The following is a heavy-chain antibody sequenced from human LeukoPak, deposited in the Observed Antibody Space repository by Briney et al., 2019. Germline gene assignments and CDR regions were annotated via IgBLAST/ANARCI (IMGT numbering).Heavy chain of an antibody. D-gene: IGHD1-26*01. Sequence: SETLSLTCTVSGGSISSSSYYWGWIRQPPGKGLEWIGSIYYSGSTYYNPSLKSRVTISVDTSKNQFSLKLSSVTAADTAVYYCARDGIVTRNFDYWGQGTLVTVSS. CDR1: GGSISSSSYY. CDR3: ARDGIVTRNFDY. J-gene: IGHJ4*02. V-gene: IGHV4-39*07. CDR2: IYYSGST.